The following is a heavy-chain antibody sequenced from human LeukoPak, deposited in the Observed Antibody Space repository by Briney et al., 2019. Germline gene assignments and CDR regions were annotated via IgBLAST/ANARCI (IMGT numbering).Heavy chain of an antibody. D-gene: IGHD3-3*01. V-gene: IGHV4-59*08. Sequence: SETLSLTCTVSGGSISSYYWSWIRQPPGKGLEWIGYIYYSGSTNYNPSLKSRVTISVDTSKNQFSLKLSSVTAADTAVYYCARHGSDSRKIFFDYWGQGTLVTVSS. J-gene: IGHJ4*02. CDR2: IYYSGST. CDR1: GGSISSYY. CDR3: ARHGSDSRKIFFDY.